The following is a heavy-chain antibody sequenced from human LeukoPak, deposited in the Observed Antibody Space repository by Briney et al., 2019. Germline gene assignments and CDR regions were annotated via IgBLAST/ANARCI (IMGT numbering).Heavy chain of an antibody. D-gene: IGHD6-6*01. Sequence: NSSETLSLTCTVSGWSISSDSWSWIRQAPGKGLEWIGDIYYSGDTNYDPSLKSRVTISVDTSKNQFSLRLGSVTAADTAVYYCARIIAGRLDFWGQGTLVTVSS. V-gene: IGHV4-59*01. J-gene: IGHJ4*02. CDR3: ARIIAGRLDF. CDR1: GWSISSDS. CDR2: IYYSGDT.